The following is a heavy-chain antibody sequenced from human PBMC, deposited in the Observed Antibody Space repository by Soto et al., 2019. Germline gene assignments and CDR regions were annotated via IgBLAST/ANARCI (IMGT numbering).Heavy chain of an antibody. CDR1: GYTFTSYD. V-gene: IGHV1-8*01. CDR2: MNPNSGNT. CDR3: ARERSSGWYVDY. Sequence: QVQLVQSGAEVKKPGASVKVSCKASGYTFTSYDVNWVRQATGQGLEWMGWMNPNSGNTGYAQKFQGRVTMTRNTSISTAYMELSSLRSEHTAVYYCARERSSGWYVDYWGQGTLVTVSS. J-gene: IGHJ4*02. D-gene: IGHD6-19*01.